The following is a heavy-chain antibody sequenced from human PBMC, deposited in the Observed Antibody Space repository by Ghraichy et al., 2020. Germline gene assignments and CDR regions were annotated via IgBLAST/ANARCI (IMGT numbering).Heavy chain of an antibody. CDR2: ISSSSSTI. Sequence: GGSLRLSCAASGFTCSSYSMNWVRQAPGKGLEWVSYISSSSSTIYYADSVKGRFTISRDNAKNSLYLQMNSLRDEDTAVYYCARDSLVRGVRGIFDYWGQGTLVTVSS. CDR1: GFTCSSYS. D-gene: IGHD3-10*01. CDR3: ARDSLVRGVRGIFDY. V-gene: IGHV3-48*02. J-gene: IGHJ4*02.